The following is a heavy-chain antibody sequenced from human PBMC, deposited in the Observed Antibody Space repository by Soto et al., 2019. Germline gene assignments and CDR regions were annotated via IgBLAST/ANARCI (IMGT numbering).Heavy chain of an antibody. V-gene: IGHV6-1*01. D-gene: IGHD6-13*01. Sequence: SQTLSLTCAISGDSVSSNSAAWNWIRQSPSRGLEWLGGTYYRSKWYNDYAVSVKSRITINPDTSKNQFSLQPNSVTPEDTAVYYCASGYSSSWYQVQFDYWGQGTPVTVSS. CDR2: TYYRSKWYN. J-gene: IGHJ4*02. CDR1: GDSVSSNSAA. CDR3: ASGYSSSWYQVQFDY.